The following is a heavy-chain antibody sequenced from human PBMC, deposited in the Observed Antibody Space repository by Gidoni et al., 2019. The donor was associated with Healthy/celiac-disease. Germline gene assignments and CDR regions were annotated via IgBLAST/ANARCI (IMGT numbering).Heavy chain of an antibody. Sequence: LSWVRQAPGKGLEWVANIKQDGSEKYYVDSVKGRFTISRDNAKNSLYLQMNSLRAEDTAVYYCAREWYYDSSGYYYPVFDYWGQGTLVTVSS. D-gene: IGHD3-22*01. J-gene: IGHJ4*02. V-gene: IGHV3-7*01. CDR2: IKQDGSEK. CDR3: AREWYYDSSGYYYPVFDY.